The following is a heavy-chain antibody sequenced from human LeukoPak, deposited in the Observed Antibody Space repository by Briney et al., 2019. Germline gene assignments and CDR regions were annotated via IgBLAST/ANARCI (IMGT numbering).Heavy chain of an antibody. V-gene: IGHV3-66*01. J-gene: IGHJ4*02. Sequence: GGSLRLSCAASGFTVSSNYMSWVRQAPGKGLEWVSVIYSGGSTYYADSVKGRFTISRDNSKNTLYPQMNSLRAEDTAVYYCAREGDSSVYYDYWGQGTLVTVSS. D-gene: IGHD3-22*01. CDR1: GFTVSSNY. CDR3: AREGDSSVYYDY. CDR2: IYSGGST.